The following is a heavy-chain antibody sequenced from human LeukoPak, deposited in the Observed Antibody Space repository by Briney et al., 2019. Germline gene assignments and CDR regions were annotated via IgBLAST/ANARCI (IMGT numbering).Heavy chain of an antibody. CDR3: ARGLGCGGDCYAFDI. CDR1: GGSISSYY. Sequence: SETLSLTCTVSGGSISSYYWSWIRQPPGKGLEWIGYIYYSGSTNYNPSLKSRITISVDTSKNQFSLKLSSVTAADTAVYYWARGLGCGGDCYAFDIWGQGTMVTVSS. CDR2: IYYSGST. J-gene: IGHJ3*02. D-gene: IGHD2-21*02. V-gene: IGHV4-59*01.